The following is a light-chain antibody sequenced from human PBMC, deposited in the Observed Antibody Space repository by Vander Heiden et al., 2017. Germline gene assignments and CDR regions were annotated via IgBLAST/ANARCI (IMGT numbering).Light chain of an antibody. CDR3: QQEDNLPIT. V-gene: IGKV1-33*01. J-gene: IGKJ4*01. CDR1: QDISNY. CDR2: DAS. Sequence: DIQMTQSPSSLSASVGDRVTITCQASQDISNYLNWYQQKPGKAPKLLIYDASNSETGVPSRFSGSGSGTDFTFTISSLQPEDIATYYCQQEDNLPITFGGGTKVEIK.